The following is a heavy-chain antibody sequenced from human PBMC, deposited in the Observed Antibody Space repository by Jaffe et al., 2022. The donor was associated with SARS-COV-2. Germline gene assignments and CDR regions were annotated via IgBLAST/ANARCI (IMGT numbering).Heavy chain of an antibody. CDR1: GFTFSSYG. D-gene: IGHD6-6*01. J-gene: IGHJ4*02. CDR2: ISYDGSNK. CDR3: AKPSSRYSSSLSYFDY. Sequence: QVQLVESGGGVVQPGRSLRLSCAASGFTFSSYGMHWVRQAPGKGLEWVAVISYDGSNKYYADSVKGRFTISRDNSKNTLYLQMNSLRAEDTAVYYCAKPSSRYSSSLSYFDYWGQGTLVTVSS. V-gene: IGHV3-30*18.